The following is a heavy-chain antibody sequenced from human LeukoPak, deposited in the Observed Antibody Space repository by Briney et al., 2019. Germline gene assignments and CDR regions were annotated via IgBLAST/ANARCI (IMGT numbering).Heavy chain of an antibody. CDR3: ARGADYYDSSGYYPDAFDI. CDR1: GFTVSSNH. J-gene: IGHJ3*02. V-gene: IGHV3-53*04. Sequence: GGSLRLSCAASGFTVSSNHMSWVRQAPGKGLEWVSVIYSGGSTYYADSVKGRFTISRHNSKNTLYLQMNSLRAEDTAVYYCARGADYYDSSGYYPDAFDIWGQGTMVTVSS. D-gene: IGHD3-22*01. CDR2: IYSGGST.